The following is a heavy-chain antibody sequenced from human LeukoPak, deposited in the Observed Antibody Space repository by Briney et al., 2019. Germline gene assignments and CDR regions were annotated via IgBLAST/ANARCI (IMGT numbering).Heavy chain of an antibody. CDR3: ARGKIAAAGTDY. V-gene: IGHV1-69*04. J-gene: IGHJ4*02. Sequence: SVKVSCKASGGTFSSYAISWVRQAPGQGLEWMGRIIPILGIANYAQKFQGRVTITADKSTSTAYTELSSLRSEDTAVYYCARGKIAAAGTDYWGQGTLVTVSS. CDR1: GGTFSSYA. D-gene: IGHD6-13*01. CDR2: IIPILGIA.